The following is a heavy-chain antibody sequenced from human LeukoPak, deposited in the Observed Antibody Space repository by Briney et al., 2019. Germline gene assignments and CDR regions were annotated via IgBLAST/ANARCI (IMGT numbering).Heavy chain of an antibody. J-gene: IGHJ4*02. CDR3: AKDKGDFWGGHHY. CDR2: ITGSGGST. Sequence: PGGSLRLSCAASGFTFRNYAMSWVRQAPEKGLEWVSSITGSGGSTYYADSVKGRFTISRDNSKNTLYLQMSSLRAEDTAVYYCAKDKGDFWGGHHYWGQGTLVTVSS. D-gene: IGHD3-3*01. CDR1: GFTFRNYA. V-gene: IGHV3-23*01.